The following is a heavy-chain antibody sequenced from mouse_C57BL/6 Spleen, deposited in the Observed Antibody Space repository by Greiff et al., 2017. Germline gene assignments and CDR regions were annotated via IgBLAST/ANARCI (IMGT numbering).Heavy chain of an antibody. Sequence: VESGGGLVPPKGSLKLSCAASGFSFNTYAMNWVRQAPGKGLEWVARIRSKSNNYATYYADSVKDRFTISRDDSESMLYLQMNNLKTEDTAMYYCGRQEAYYSNPYYAMDYWGQGTSVTVTS. CDR3: GRQEAYYSNPYYAMDY. CDR2: IRSKSNNYAT. CDR1: GFSFNTYA. D-gene: IGHD2-5*01. V-gene: IGHV10-1*01. J-gene: IGHJ4*01.